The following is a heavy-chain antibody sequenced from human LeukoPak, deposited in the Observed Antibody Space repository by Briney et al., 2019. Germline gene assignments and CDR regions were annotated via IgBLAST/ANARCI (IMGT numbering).Heavy chain of an antibody. J-gene: IGHJ4*02. CDR2: INPNSGDT. CDR3: ARGRDGYNPYYFDY. V-gene: IGHV1-2*04. CDR1: GYTFTGYY. Sequence: ASVKVSCKASGYTFTGYYLHWVRQAPGQGLEWMGRINPNSGDTDYTQKFQDWVTMTRDTSTSTAYMELSRLRSGDTAVYYCARGRDGYNPYYFDYWGQGTLVTVSS. D-gene: IGHD5-24*01.